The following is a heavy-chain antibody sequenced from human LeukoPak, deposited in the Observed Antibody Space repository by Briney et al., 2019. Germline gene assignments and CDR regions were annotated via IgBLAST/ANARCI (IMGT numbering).Heavy chain of an antibody. CDR2: ISSSSSTI. CDR1: GFTFSSYS. V-gene: IGHV3-48*01. Sequence: GGSLRLSCAASGFTFSSYSMNWVRQAPGKGLEWVSYISSSSSTIYYADSVKGRFTISRDNAKNSLYLQMNSLRAEDTAVYYCAREPGGGYCSHWGQGTLVTVSS. J-gene: IGHJ4*02. D-gene: IGHD2-15*01. CDR3: AREPGGGYCSH.